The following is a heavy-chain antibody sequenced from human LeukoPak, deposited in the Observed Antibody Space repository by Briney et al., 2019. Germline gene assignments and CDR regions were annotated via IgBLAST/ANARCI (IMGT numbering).Heavy chain of an antibody. CDR1: GFTFSSYA. V-gene: IGHV3-30-3*01. Sequence: GGSLRLSCAASGFTFSSYAMHWVRQAPGKGLEWVAVISYDGSNKYYADSVKGRFTISRDNSKNTLYLQMNSLRAEDTAVYYCARGISLADYYYMDVWGKGTTVTVSS. D-gene: IGHD3-16*01. CDR2: ISYDGSNK. J-gene: IGHJ6*03. CDR3: ARGISLADYYYMDV.